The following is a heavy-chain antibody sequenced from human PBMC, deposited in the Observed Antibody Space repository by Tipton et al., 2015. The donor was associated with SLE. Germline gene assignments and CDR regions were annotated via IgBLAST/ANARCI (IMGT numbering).Heavy chain of an antibody. Sequence: QVQLVQSGSELKKPGASVKVSCKASGYTFTNYAMNWVRQAPGQGPEWMGWINTNTGKPTYAQGFTGRFVFSLDTTVNTAFLEINSLKEEDTAVYYCARGPEFDLHCSSNDCYTWWFDPWGQGTLVTVSS. CDR1: GYTFTNYA. CDR3: ARGPEFDLHCSSNDCYTWWFDP. D-gene: IGHD2-2*02. V-gene: IGHV7-4-1*02. CDR2: INTNTGKP. J-gene: IGHJ5*02.